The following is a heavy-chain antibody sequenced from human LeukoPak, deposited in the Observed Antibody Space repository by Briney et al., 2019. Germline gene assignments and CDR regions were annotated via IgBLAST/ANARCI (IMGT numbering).Heavy chain of an antibody. V-gene: IGHV3-48*01. CDR1: GITFSSYS. CDR3: ARDQGGVGY. CDR2: ISSFSGTI. D-gene: IGHD3-16*01. Sequence: GGSLRLSCVASGITFSSYSMTWVRQAPGKGLEWVSYISSFSGTINYADSVKGRFTISRDNAKNSLYLQMNSLRAEDTAVYYCARDQGGVGYWGQGTLVTASS. J-gene: IGHJ4*02.